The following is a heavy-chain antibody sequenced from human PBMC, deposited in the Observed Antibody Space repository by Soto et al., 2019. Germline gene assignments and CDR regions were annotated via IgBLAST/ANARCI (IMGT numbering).Heavy chain of an antibody. CDR3: AKGGLLAGATYFDY. D-gene: IGHD1-26*01. V-gene: IGHV3-23*01. CDR1: GFTFSSYA. Sequence: QPGGSLRLSCAASGFTFSSYAMSWVRQAPGKGLEWVSAISGSGGSTYYADSVKGRFTVSRDNSKNTLYLQMNSLRAEDTAVYYCAKGGLLAGATYFDYWGQGTLVTVSS. J-gene: IGHJ4*02. CDR2: ISGSGGST.